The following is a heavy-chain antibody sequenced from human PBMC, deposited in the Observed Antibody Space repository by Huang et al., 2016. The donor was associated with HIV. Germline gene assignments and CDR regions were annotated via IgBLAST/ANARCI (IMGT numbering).Heavy chain of an antibody. D-gene: IGHD3-3*01. CDR1: GGSIDNRNSY. V-gene: IGHV4-39*01. J-gene: IGHJ4*02. CDR3: ARRWDYDVWSGSSYYFGS. Sequence: QLQLQESGPGQVKPLETLSLTCTVSGGSIDNRNSYWGWIRQPPGKGLEWIGNIYYSGPTSYNPSLKSRVTISVDTSNNQFSLRLDSVTAADTAVYYCARRWDYDVWSGSSYYFGSWGQGTLVTVSS. CDR2: IYYSGPT.